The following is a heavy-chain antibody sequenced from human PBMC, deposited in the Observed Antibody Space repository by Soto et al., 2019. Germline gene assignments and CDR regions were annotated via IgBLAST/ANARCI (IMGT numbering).Heavy chain of an antibody. CDR3: ARYSYAKNYYYYYGMDD. CDR1: GFTFSSYW. V-gene: IGHV3-7*05. Sequence: GGSLRLSCAASGFTFSSYWMSWVRQAPGKGLEWVANIKQGGSEKYYVDSVKGRFTISRDNAKNSLYLQMNSLRAEDTAVYYCARYSYAKNYYYYYGMDDWGQGTTVTVSS. CDR2: IKQGGSEK. D-gene: IGHD5-18*01. J-gene: IGHJ6*02.